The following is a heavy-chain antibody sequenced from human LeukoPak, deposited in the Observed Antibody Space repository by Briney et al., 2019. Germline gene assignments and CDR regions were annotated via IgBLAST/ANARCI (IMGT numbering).Heavy chain of an antibody. Sequence: PGGSLRLSCVASGFTFSSYWMSWVRQAPGKGLVWVSRTNSDESSTTYADSVKGRFTISRDNAKNTLYLQMNSLRAEDTAVYYCARDSYDSTGYYVGNYWGQGTLVTVSS. CDR3: ARDSYDSTGYYVGNY. CDR2: TNSDESST. CDR1: GFTFSSYW. V-gene: IGHV3-74*01. J-gene: IGHJ4*02. D-gene: IGHD3-22*01.